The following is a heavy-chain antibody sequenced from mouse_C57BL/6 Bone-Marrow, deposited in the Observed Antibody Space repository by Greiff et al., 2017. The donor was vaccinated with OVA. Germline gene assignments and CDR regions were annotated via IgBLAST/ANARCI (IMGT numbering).Heavy chain of an antibody. Sequence: EVQLVESGGGLVKPGGSLKLSCAASGFTFSSYAMSWVRQTPEKRLEWVATISDGGSYTYYPDNVKGRFTISRDNAKNNLYLQMSHLKSEDTAMYYCARDPVTTVVFDYWGQGTTLTVSS. D-gene: IGHD1-1*01. CDR3: ARDPVTTVVFDY. CDR2: ISDGGSYT. CDR1: GFTFSSYA. V-gene: IGHV5-4*01. J-gene: IGHJ2*01.